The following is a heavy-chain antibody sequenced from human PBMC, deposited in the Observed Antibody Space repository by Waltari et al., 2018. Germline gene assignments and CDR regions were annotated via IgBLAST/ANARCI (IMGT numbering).Heavy chain of an antibody. V-gene: IGHV4-39*01. CDR1: GDSLSSSYL. CDR3: ATHRGGHEDFQY. Sequence: QLQLQESGPGLVKPSETLSLTCTVSGDSLSSSYLWGWIRQPPGKGLEWIGRISYSGTPFYNPSLKSRLTRSVDTSKNQFSLNLRSVTAADTAIYLCATHRGGHEDFQYWGQGTLVTVSS. J-gene: IGHJ1*01. CDR2: ISYSGTP.